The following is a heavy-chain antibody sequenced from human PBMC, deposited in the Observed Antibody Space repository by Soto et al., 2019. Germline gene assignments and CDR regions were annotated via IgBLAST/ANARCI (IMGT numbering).Heavy chain of an antibody. D-gene: IGHD3-10*01. V-gene: IGHV3-21*01. J-gene: IGHJ6*02. Sequence: GPQSLSCEASGFTLTTYTMNWVRQASGKGLEWVSSITSSSGHIYYADSVKGRFTISRDNARNSLYLQMNSLRAEDTAVYYCVRERGLSSFYGMDVWGQGTTVTGSS. CDR2: ITSSSGHI. CDR1: GFTLTTYT. CDR3: VRERGLSSFYGMDV.